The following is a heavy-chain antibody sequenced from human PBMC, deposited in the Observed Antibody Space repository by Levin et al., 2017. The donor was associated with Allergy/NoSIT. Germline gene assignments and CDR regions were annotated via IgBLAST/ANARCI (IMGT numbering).Heavy chain of an antibody. V-gene: IGHV3-15*01. Sequence: GGSLRLSCAASGLSFNKAWMSWARQAPGKGLEWVGRIKSKSDGGTADYAAPVKGRFTISRDDSKNTLHLQMNSLKTEDTAVYYCGTVGLTPHHYGGWLDPWGQGTLVTVSS. D-gene: IGHD3-10*01. CDR3: GTVGLTPHHYGGWLDP. CDR2: IKSKSDGGTA. J-gene: IGHJ5*02. CDR1: GLSFNKAW.